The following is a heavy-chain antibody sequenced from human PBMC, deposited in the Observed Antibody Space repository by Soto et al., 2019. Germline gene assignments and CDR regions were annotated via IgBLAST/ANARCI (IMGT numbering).Heavy chain of an antibody. Sequence: ASETLSLTCTVSGGSVSSGAYYWTWIRQRPGKGLEWIGYIYYSGSTYYSPSLKSRLSISLDTSKNQFSLKLSSVTAADTAVYYCARVMNHVVFGINDYWGQGTLVTVSS. CDR1: GGSVSSGAYY. CDR2: IYYSGST. CDR3: ARVMNHVVFGINDY. D-gene: IGHD3-10*01. J-gene: IGHJ4*02. V-gene: IGHV4-31*03.